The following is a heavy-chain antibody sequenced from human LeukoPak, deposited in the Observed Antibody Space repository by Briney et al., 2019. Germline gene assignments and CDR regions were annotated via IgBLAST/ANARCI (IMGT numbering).Heavy chain of an antibody. CDR1: GGSFSDYD. J-gene: IGHJ6*03. CDR3: ARDYGYYYYYMDV. Sequence: SETLSLTCAVSGGSFSDYDWSWIRQPPGKGLEWIGEINQSGSTNCDPSLKSRISMSIDTSKSQFSLKLSSVTAADTAVYYCARDYGYYYYYMDVWGKGTTVTVSS. D-gene: IGHD3-16*01. V-gene: IGHV4-34*01. CDR2: INQSGST.